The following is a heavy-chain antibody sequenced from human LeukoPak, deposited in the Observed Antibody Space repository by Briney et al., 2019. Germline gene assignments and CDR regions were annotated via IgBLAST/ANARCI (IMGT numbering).Heavy chain of an antibody. CDR2: IWQDGSEK. V-gene: IGHV3-7*04. J-gene: IGHJ3*02. D-gene: IGHD2-2*01. CDR3: ARDMRGDGFDI. Sequence: PGGSLRLSCAASGFTLSTYWKTWVRQAPGQGLEWVANIWQDGSEKYYVDSVEGRFTISRDNAKKSLFLQMNSLRAEAAAVYYCARDMRGDGFDIWGRGTMVTVSS. CDR1: GFTLSTYW.